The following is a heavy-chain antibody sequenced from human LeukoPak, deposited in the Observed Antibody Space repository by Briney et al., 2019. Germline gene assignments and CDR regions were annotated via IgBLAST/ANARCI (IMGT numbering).Heavy chain of an antibody. J-gene: IGHJ6*03. CDR2: IYKSGST. CDR3: ARRRTYYYGSGSYSGHYYYYMDV. Sequence: KTSETLSLSCTVSGGSISRSDFFWGWIRQSPGKGLEWIGSIYKSGSTFYSQSLESRVTISVDTSKNQFSLKLSSVTAADTAVYYCARRRTYYYGSGSYSGHYYYYMDVWGKGTTVTVSS. D-gene: IGHD3-10*01. V-gene: IGHV4-39*07. CDR1: GGSISRSDFF.